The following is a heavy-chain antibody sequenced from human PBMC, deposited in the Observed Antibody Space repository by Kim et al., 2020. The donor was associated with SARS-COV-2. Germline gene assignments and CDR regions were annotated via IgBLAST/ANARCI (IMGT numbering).Heavy chain of an antibody. Sequence: ASVKVSCKASGYTFTSYDINWVRQATGQGLEWMGWMNPNSGNTGYAQKFQGRVTMTRNTSISTAYMELSSLRSEDTAVYYCARGRKDILTGYYFRGWFDPWGQGTLVTVSS. V-gene: IGHV1-8*01. CDR3: ARGRKDILTGYYFRGWFDP. J-gene: IGHJ5*02. CDR1: GYTFTSYD. CDR2: MNPNSGNT. D-gene: IGHD3-9*01.